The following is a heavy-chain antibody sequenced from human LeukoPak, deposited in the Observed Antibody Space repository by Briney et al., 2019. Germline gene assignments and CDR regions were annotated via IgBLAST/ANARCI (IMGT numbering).Heavy chain of an antibody. CDR1: GGSFSDYY. CDR2: INHSGST. J-gene: IGHJ4*02. CDR3: ARRIVGATVDY. V-gene: IGHV4-34*01. Sequence: PSETLSLNCAVYGGSFSDYYWSWIRQPPGKGLEWIGEINHSGSTNYNPSLKSRVTISVDTSKNQFSLKLSSVTAADTAVYYCARRIVGATVDYWGQGTLVTVSS. D-gene: IGHD1-26*01.